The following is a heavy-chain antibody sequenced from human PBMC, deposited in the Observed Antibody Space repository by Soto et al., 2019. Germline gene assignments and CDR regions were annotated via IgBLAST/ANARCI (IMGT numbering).Heavy chain of an antibody. V-gene: IGHV3-33*01. Sequence: QVQLVESGGGVVQPGRSLRLSCAASGFTFNTHGMHWVRQAPGKGLEWVAVIWHDGSNKEYGDSVKGRFTISRDDSKNMLYLQMNGLRVEDTAVYYCVGYQSSGSYYWGQGTLVTVSS. D-gene: IGHD5-12*01. CDR3: VGYQSSGSYY. CDR1: GFTFNTHG. J-gene: IGHJ4*02. CDR2: IWHDGSNK.